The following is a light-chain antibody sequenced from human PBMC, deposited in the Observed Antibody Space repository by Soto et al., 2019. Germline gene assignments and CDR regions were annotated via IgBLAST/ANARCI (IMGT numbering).Light chain of an antibody. V-gene: IGLV2-14*03. CDR2: DVT. J-gene: IGLJ3*02. CDR3: SSYTSSSTLV. CDR1: TSDVGAYNY. Sequence: QLVLTQPASVSGSPGQSITISCTGTTSDVGAYNYVSWYQQHPGKAPQLVIYDVTNRPSGVSNRFSGSKSGNTASLTISGLQAEDEADYYCSSYTSSSTLVFGGGTKLTVL.